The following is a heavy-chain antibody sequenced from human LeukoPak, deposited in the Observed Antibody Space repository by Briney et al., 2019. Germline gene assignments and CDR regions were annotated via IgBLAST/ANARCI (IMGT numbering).Heavy chain of an antibody. V-gene: IGHV1-2*06. CDR3: ARLSTATRHWLAASDI. D-gene: IGHD6-19*01. J-gene: IGHJ3*02. Sequence: WASVKVSCKASGYTFTDYFMYWVRQAPGQGLEWTGRINPDAGDTNYAQTFQGRITMTRDTSISTAYMELSSLKSDDTAVYYCARLSTATRHWLAASDIWGQGTVVTVSS. CDR2: INPDAGDT. CDR1: GYTFTDYF.